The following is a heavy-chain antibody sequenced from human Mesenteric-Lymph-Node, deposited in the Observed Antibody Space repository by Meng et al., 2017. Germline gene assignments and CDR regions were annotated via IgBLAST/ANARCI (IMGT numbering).Heavy chain of an antibody. CDR2: AWYDGSHE. J-gene: IGHJ4*02. CDR1: GFTFSIYA. V-gene: IGHV3-33*08. CDR3: ARVWDRWDLPDY. D-gene: IGHD2-15*01. Sequence: GESLKISCAASGFTFSIYAMHWVRQAPGKGLEWVAYAWYDGSHENYLESVKGRFTISRDNAKNSLYLQMNSLRVEDTAVYYCARVWDRWDLPDYWGQGTLAT.